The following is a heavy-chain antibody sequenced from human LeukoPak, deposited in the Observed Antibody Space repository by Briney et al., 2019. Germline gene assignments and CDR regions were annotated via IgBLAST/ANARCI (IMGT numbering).Heavy chain of an antibody. Sequence: GGSLRLSCAASGFTFSSYGMHWVRQAPGKGLEWVAVISYDGSNKYYADSVKGRFTISRDNSKNTLYLQMNSLRAEDTAVYYCAKVEGSGSFDYYYMDVWGKGTTVTISS. CDR1: GFTFSSYG. J-gene: IGHJ6*03. CDR2: ISYDGSNK. D-gene: IGHD3-10*01. V-gene: IGHV3-30*18. CDR3: AKVEGSGSFDYYYMDV.